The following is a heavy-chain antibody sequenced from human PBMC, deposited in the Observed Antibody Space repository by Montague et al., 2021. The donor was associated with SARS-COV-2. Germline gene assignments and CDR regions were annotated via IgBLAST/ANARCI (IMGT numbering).Heavy chain of an antibody. Sequence: SETLSLTCTVSGGSVSSGPYYWGWIRQPPGMGLEWVGSISYSGRTYFSPSLKSRLTISVDSSENQFSLRLSSVTAADTAVYYCASSYYYGSGTYVYNYYMDVWGKGTTVTVSS. CDR3: ASSYYYGSGTYVYNYYMDV. CDR1: GGSVSSGPYY. V-gene: IGHV4-39*01. J-gene: IGHJ6*03. CDR2: ISYSGRT. D-gene: IGHD3-10*01.